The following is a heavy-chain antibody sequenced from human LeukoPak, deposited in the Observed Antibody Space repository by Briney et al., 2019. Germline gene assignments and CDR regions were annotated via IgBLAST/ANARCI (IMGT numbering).Heavy chain of an antibody. CDR1: GFTFSNFW. D-gene: IGHD4-11*01. J-gene: IGHJ6*02. CDR2: IKQDETEK. Sequence: GGSLRLSCTASGFTFSNFWMGWVRQAPGKGLEWVANIKQDETEKFYLGSVKGRFTISRDNAKNSLYLQMNSLRAEDTAVYYCARVSRDFYSNYYYYYGMDVWGQGTTVTVSS. CDR3: ARVSRDFYSNYYYYYGMDV. V-gene: IGHV3-7*01.